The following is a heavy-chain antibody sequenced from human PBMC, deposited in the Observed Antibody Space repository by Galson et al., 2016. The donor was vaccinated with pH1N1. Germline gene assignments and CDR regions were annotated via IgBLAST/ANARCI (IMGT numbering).Heavy chain of an antibody. Sequence: SVKVSCKASGYTFTGYYNHWVRQAPAQGLEWMGRNNPNSGATNYAQKVQGRVTLTRDPSISTAYMELSKLISDDTAMFYCAIPSYGDHHDYWSQGTLVTVSS. V-gene: IGHV1-2*06. CDR3: AIPSYGDHHDY. J-gene: IGHJ4*02. CDR1: GYTFTGYY. D-gene: IGHD4-17*01. CDR2: NNPNSGAT.